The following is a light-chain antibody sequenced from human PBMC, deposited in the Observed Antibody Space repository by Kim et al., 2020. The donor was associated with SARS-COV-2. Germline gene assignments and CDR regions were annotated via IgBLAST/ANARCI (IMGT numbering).Light chain of an antibody. Sequence: SPGGRATTSCRASQSGRTRLAWCQQKPAQAPRLLIYGASTRATGITARLSGSGSGTEVTLTTSSLQSADFAVYYCQQYNNWPPWTFGQGTKVDIK. CDR1: QSGRTR. CDR2: GAS. V-gene: IGKV3-15*01. J-gene: IGKJ1*01. CDR3: QQYNNWPPWT.